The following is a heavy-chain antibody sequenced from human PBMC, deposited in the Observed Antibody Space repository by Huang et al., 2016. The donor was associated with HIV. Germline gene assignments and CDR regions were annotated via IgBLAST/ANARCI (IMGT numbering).Heavy chain of an antibody. CDR3: ARGRGSSWSLFDT. D-gene: IGHD6-13*01. J-gene: IGHJ4*02. Sequence: QVQLEQWGARLLKPSETLSLTCAVYGESLSDFFWGWIRQPPGKGLEWIGEINQSGRTNYNPSLKRRVTIAVDTSKKQFSLKLKSVTAADTSMYYCARGRGSSWSLFDTWGQGSLVTVFS. V-gene: IGHV4-34*02. CDR1: GESLSDFF. CDR2: INQSGRT.